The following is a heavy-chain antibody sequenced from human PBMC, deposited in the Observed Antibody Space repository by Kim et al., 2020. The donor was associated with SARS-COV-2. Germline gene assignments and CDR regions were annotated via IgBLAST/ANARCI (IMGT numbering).Heavy chain of an antibody. D-gene: IGHD5-12*01. J-gene: IGHJ5*02. CDR3: ARDGRGYSGYERTNWFDP. CDR2: TYYRSKWYN. CDR1: GDSVSSNSAA. Sequence: SQTLSLTCAISGDSVSSNSAAWNWIRQSPSRGLEWLGRTYYRSKWYNDYAVSVKSRITINPDTSKNQFSLQLNSVTPEDTAVYYCARDGRGYSGYERTNWFDPWGQGTLVTVSS. V-gene: IGHV6-1*01.